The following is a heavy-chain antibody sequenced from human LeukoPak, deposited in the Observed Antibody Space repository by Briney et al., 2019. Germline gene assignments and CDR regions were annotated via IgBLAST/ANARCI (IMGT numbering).Heavy chain of an antibody. CDR2: IKYDGSVK. CDR3: ARLGIVSTGDSNWFDP. CDR1: KLTFSSYW. J-gene: IGHJ5*02. V-gene: IGHV3-7*04. D-gene: IGHD6-13*01. Sequence: GGSLRLSCAASKLTFSSYWMSWVRQAPGKGLEWVASIKYDGSVKLYVDSLKGRFTISRDNAKNSLYLQMNSLRAEDTAVYYCARLGIVSTGDSNWFDPWGQGTLITVSS.